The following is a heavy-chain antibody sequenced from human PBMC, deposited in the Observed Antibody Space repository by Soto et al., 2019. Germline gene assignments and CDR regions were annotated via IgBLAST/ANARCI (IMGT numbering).Heavy chain of an antibody. D-gene: IGHD3-22*01. CDR1: GFTFSSSW. Sequence: GGSLSLSCAASGFTFSSSWMHWVCQAPEKGLEWVADIKCDGSEKYYADSVKGRFTISRDNSKNTLYLQMNSLRAEDTAVYYCAKEGITMIAVDPYGMDVWGQGTTVTVSS. V-gene: IGHV3-30*02. CDR2: IKCDGSEK. J-gene: IGHJ6*02. CDR3: AKEGITMIAVDPYGMDV.